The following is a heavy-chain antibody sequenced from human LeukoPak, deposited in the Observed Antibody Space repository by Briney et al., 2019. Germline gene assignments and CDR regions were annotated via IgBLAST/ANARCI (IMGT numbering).Heavy chain of an antibody. CDR2: INWNGDKT. Sequence: RTGGSLRLSCAASGFTFSSYSMSWVRQAPGKGLEWVSGINWNGDKTYYADAVKGRFTIARDNAKKSLYLQMNSLRAEDTALYYCVRGGGLVGSYFDYWGQGILVTVSS. V-gene: IGHV3-20*04. CDR3: VRGGGLVGSYFDY. J-gene: IGHJ4*02. CDR1: GFTFSSYS. D-gene: IGHD2-2*01.